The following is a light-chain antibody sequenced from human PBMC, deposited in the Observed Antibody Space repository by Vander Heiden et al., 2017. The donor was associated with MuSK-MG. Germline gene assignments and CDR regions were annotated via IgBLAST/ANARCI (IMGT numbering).Light chain of an antibody. CDR3: QQYGSTPQT. Sequence: IVLTQSPGTLSLSPGDSATLSSRPSHSVSTSYLAWYQQKPGQAPRLLIYGASSRATGIPDRFSGSGSGTDFTLTISRLEPEDFAVYYCQQYGSTPQTFGQGTKVEIK. V-gene: IGKV3-20*01. J-gene: IGKJ1*01. CDR1: HSVSTSY. CDR2: GAS.